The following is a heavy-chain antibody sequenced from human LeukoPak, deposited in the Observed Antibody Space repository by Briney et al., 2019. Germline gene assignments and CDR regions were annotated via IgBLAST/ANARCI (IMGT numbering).Heavy chain of an antibody. D-gene: IGHD5-18*01. V-gene: IGHV1-8*03. CDR1: GYTFTSYD. CDR3: ARGLYSYGFGAYYYYMDV. Sequence: ASVKVSCKASGYTFTSYDINWVRQATGQGLEWMEWMNPNSGNTGYAQKFQGRVTITRNTSISTAYMELSSLRSEDTAVYYCARGLYSYGFGAYYYYMDVWGKGTTVTVSS. J-gene: IGHJ6*03. CDR2: MNPNSGNT.